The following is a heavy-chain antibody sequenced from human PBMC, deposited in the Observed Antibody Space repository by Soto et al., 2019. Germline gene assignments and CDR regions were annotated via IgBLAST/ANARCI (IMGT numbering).Heavy chain of an antibody. Sequence: GGSLRLSCAASGFTFSNAWMNWVRQAPGKGLEWVGRIKSKTDGGTTDYAAPVKGRFTISRDDSKNTLYLQMNSLKTEDTAVYYCTTLVLRFLEWLLDPYGMDVWGQGTTVTVSS. CDR3: TTLVLRFLEWLLDPYGMDV. J-gene: IGHJ6*02. CDR1: GFTFSNAW. CDR2: IKSKTDGGTT. D-gene: IGHD3-3*01. V-gene: IGHV3-15*07.